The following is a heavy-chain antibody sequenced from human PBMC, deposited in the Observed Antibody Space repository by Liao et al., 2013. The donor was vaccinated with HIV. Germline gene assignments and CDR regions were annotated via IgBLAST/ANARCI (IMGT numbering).Heavy chain of an antibody. D-gene: IGHD1-26*01. V-gene: IGHV4-39*07. J-gene: IGHJ6*03. CDR2: VYHDGNT. CDR3: ARRGGARDKLSYFFFYMDV. CDR1: GGSIRTSDYY. Sequence: QMQLQESASGLVKPSGTLSLTCTVSGGSIRTSDYYWGWIRQPPGKGLEWIGTVYHDGNTYYNPSLKRRVTISVDMSKNQFSLKMRSLIAADTAVYYCARRGGARDKLSYFFFYMDVWGKGTTVTVSS.